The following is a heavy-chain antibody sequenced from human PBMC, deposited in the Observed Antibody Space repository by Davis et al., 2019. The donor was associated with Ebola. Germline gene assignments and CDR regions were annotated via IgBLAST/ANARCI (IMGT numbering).Heavy chain of an antibody. J-gene: IGHJ6*02. Sequence: GGSLRLSCAASGFTFSSYGMHWVRQAPGKGLEWVAVIWYDGSNKYYADSVKGRFTISRDNSKNTLYLQMNSLRAEDTAVYYCARDSAIAVAENYYYGMDVWGQGTTVTVSS. CDR2: IWYDGSNK. CDR1: GFTFSSYG. CDR3: ARDSAIAVAENYYYGMDV. D-gene: IGHD6-19*01. V-gene: IGHV3-33*01.